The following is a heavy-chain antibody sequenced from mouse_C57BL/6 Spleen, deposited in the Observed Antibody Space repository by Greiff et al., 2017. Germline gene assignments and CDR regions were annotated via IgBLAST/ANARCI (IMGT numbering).Heavy chain of an antibody. CDR1: GFTFSDYG. Sequence: EVKLQESGGGLVQPGGSLKLSCAASGFTFSDYGMAWVRQAPRKGPEWVAFISNLAYSIYYADTVTGRFTISRENAKNTLYLEMSSLRSEDTAMYYCARQDDSTWFAYWGQGTLVTVSA. J-gene: IGHJ3*01. CDR2: ISNLAYSI. V-gene: IGHV5-15*04. D-gene: IGHD2-4*01. CDR3: ARQDDSTWFAY.